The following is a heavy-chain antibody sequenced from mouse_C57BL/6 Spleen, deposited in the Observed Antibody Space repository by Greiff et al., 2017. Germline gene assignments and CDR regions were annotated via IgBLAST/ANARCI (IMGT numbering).Heavy chain of an antibody. V-gene: IGHV2-2*01. CDR3: ARNEGLRRGNYFDY. D-gene: IGHD2-4*01. CDR1: GFSLTSYG. J-gene: IGHJ2*01. CDR2: IWSGGST. Sequence: QVHVKQSGPGLVQPSQSLSITCTVSGFSLTSYGVHWVRQSPGKGLEWLGVIWSGGSTDYNAAFISRLSISKDNSKSQVFFKMNSLQADDTAIYYCARNEGLRRGNYFDYWGQGTTLTVSS.